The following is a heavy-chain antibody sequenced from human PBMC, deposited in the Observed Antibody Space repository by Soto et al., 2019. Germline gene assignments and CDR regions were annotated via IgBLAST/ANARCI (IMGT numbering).Heavy chain of an antibody. D-gene: IGHD3-3*01. J-gene: IGHJ4*02. V-gene: IGHV3-23*01. Sequence: GGSLRLSCAASGFTFSSYAMSWVRQAPGKGLEWVSAISGSGGSTYYADSVKGRFTISRDNSKNTLYLQMNSLRAEDTAVYYCAKAGFWSGYYSLVDYWGQGTLVTVSS. CDR1: GFTFSSYA. CDR3: AKAGFWSGYYSLVDY. CDR2: ISGSGGST.